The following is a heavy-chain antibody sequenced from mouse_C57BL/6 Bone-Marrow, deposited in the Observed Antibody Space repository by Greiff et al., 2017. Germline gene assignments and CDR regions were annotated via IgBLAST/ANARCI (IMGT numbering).Heavy chain of an antibody. Sequence: EVQLVESGEGLVKPGGSLKLSCAASGFTFSSYAMSWVRQTPEKRLEWVAYISGGGDYIYYADTVKGRFTISRDNARNTLYLQMSSLKSEDTAMYYSVTTVVDYAMDYWGQGTSVTVSS. D-gene: IGHD1-1*01. J-gene: IGHJ4*01. CDR1: GFTFSSYA. V-gene: IGHV5-9-1*02. CDR3: VTTVVDYAMDY. CDR2: ISGGGDYI.